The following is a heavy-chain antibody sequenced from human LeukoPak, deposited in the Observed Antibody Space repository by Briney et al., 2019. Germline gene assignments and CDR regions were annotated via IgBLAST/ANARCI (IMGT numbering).Heavy chain of an antibody. Sequence: ASVKVSCKASGYTFTRYDINWVRQATGQGLEWMGWINPNSGGTNYAQKFQGRVTMTRDTSISTAYMELSRLRSDDTAVYYCAREGVGTGGADYWGQGTLVTVSS. CDR2: INPNSGGT. J-gene: IGHJ4*02. CDR3: AREGVGTGGADY. CDR1: GYTFTRYD. D-gene: IGHD1-1*01. V-gene: IGHV1-2*02.